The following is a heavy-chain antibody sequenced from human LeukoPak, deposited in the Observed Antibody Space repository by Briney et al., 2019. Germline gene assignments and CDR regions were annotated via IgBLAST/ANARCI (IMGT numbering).Heavy chain of an antibody. Sequence: GASVKVSCKASGGTFSSYAISWVRQAPGQGLEWMGRIIPILGIANYAQKFQGRVTITADKSTGTAYMELSSLRSEDTAVYYCASSTSGYYDILTGYQKFDYWGQGTLVTVSS. CDR1: GGTFSSYA. CDR3: ASSTSGYYDILTGYQKFDY. CDR2: IIPILGIA. V-gene: IGHV1-69*04. J-gene: IGHJ4*02. D-gene: IGHD3-9*01.